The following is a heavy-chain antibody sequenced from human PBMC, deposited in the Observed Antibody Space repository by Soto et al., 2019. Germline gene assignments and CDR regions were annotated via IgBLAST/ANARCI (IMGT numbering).Heavy chain of an antibody. Sequence: QVQLQQWGAGLLKPSETLSLTCAVYGGSFSGYYWSWIRQPPGKGLEWIGEVNHSGSTNYNPSLKSRVTISVDTSKNQFSLKLSSVTAADTAVYYCARRFSTRGYSYGTIDYWGQGTLVTVSS. V-gene: IGHV4-34*01. CDR3: ARRFSTRGYSYGTIDY. D-gene: IGHD5-18*01. CDR2: VNHSGST. CDR1: GGSFSGYY. J-gene: IGHJ4*02.